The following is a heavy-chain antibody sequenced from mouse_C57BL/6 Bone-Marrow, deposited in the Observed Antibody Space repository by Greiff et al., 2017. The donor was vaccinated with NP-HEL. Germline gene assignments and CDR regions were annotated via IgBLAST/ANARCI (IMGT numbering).Heavy chain of an antibody. V-gene: IGHV1-81*01. CDR1: GYTFTSYG. CDR3: ARPNWDLDY. CDR2: IYPRSGNT. D-gene: IGHD4-1*02. J-gene: IGHJ2*01. Sequence: VKLVESGAELARPGASVKLSCKASGYTFTSYGISWVKQRTGQGLEWIGEIYPRSGNTYYNEKFKGKATLTADKSSSTAYMELRSLTSEDSAVYFGARPNWDLDYWGQGTTLTVSS.